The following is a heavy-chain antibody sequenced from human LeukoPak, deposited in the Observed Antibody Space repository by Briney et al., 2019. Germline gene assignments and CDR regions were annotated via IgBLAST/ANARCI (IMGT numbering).Heavy chain of an antibody. D-gene: IGHD6-19*01. CDR1: GYTFTSYG. Sequence: ASVKASCKASGYTFTSYGVSWVRQAPGQGLEWVGWISAYNDNTNYAQNLQGRVTMTTETSTSTAYMELRSLRSDDTAVYYCARGSSIAVAGNYFDYWGQGTLVTVSS. CDR2: ISAYNDNT. CDR3: ARGSSIAVAGNYFDY. J-gene: IGHJ4*02. V-gene: IGHV1-18*01.